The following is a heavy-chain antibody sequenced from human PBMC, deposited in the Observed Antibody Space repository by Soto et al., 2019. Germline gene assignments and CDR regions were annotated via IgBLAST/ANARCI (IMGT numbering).Heavy chain of an antibody. V-gene: IGHV1-69*02. CDR3: ARFSSGYSGYGPLYYY. CDR1: GGTFSSYT. D-gene: IGHD5-12*01. Sequence: SVKVYCKASGGTFSSYTISWVRQAPGQGLEWIGRIIPILGIANYAQKFQGRVTITADKSTSTAYMELSSLRSEDTAVYYCARFSSGYSGYGPLYYYRGQRSLVTVSS. CDR2: IIPILGIA. J-gene: IGHJ4*02.